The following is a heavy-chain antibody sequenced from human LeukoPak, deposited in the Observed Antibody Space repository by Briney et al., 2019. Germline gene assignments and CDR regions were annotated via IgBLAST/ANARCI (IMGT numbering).Heavy chain of an antibody. D-gene: IGHD3-3*01. CDR2: IDDSGTTV. CDR3: ARQFWSGSYSDFDN. CDR1: GFTFSHYE. J-gene: IGHJ4*02. Sequence: PGGSLRLSCGASGFTFSHYEMIWVRQAPGKGLGWVSYIDDSGTTVYYADSVKGRFTISRDNANNSLYLQMHSLRAEDTAVYYCARQFWSGSYSDFDNWGQGTLVTVSS. V-gene: IGHV3-48*03.